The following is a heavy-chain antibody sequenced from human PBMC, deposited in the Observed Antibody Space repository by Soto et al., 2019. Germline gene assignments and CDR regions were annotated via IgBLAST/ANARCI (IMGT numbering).Heavy chain of an antibody. CDR3: ARGSHKLHSYDSSGFYHYVDY. J-gene: IGHJ4*02. Sequence: SETLSLTCAVYGGSFSDYSWTWIRQPPGKGLEWIGEINDSGSTDYTPSLERRVTISRDTSKSRFSLKLSSVTAADTAVYYCARGSHKLHSYDSSGFYHYVDYWGQGSLVTVSS. D-gene: IGHD3-22*01. CDR1: GGSFSDYS. CDR2: INDSGST. V-gene: IGHV4-34*01.